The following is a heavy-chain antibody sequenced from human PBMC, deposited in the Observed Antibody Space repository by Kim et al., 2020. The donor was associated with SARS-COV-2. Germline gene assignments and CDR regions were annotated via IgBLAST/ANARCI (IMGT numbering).Heavy chain of an antibody. J-gene: IGHJ6*02. CDR1: GFTFSSCA. Sequence: GGSLRLSCAASGFTFSSCAIHWVRQAPGKGLEWVAVISYDGSNKNYADSVKGRFTISRDNSKNTLYLQMNGLRAEDTALHYCARAPWSRLRGLTYSYYGMDVWGQGTTVTVSS. V-gene: IGHV3-30-3*01. D-gene: IGHD3-10*01. CDR3: ARAPWSRLRGLTYSYYGMDV. CDR2: ISYDGSNK.